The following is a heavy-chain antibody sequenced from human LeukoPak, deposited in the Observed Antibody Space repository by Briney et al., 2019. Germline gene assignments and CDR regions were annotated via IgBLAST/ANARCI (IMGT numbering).Heavy chain of an antibody. V-gene: IGHV1-69*02. CDR3: ASPYDSSGSTFDY. Sequence: SVKVSCKASGGTFSSYTISWVRQAPGQGLEWMGRIIPILGIANYAQKFQGRVTITADKSTSTAYMELSSLRSEDTAVYYCASPYDSSGSTFDYWGQGTLVTVSS. D-gene: IGHD3-22*01. CDR1: GGTFSSYT. J-gene: IGHJ4*02. CDR2: IIPILGIA.